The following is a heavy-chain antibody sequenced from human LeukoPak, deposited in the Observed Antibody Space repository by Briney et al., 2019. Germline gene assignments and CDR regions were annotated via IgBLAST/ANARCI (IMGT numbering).Heavy chain of an antibody. V-gene: IGHV4-39*01. CDR3: ARQYYDRTGYYYFDH. J-gene: IGHJ4*02. Sequence: SETLSLTCTVSGDAITGSTYYWGWIRQPPGKGLKWIGSMYYSGSTYSNASLKSRVTISADTSKNQFSLKLSSVTAADTATYYCARQYYDRTGYYYFDHWTQGTLVTVSS. CDR2: MYYSGST. CDR1: GDAITGSTYY. D-gene: IGHD3-22*01.